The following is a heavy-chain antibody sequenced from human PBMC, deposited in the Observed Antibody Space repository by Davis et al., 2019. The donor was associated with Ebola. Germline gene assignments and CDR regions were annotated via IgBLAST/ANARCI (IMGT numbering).Heavy chain of an antibody. CDR2: ISGSGGTT. CDR3: AKDRDGYNPYFDY. Sequence: GESLKISCTDSVITFSSYAMTWVRQAPGKGLEWVSAISGSGGTTYYAGFVKGRFTVSRDNSKNTLYLQMNSLRAEDTAVYYCAKDRDGYNPYFDYWGQGTLVTVSS. CDR1: VITFSSYA. J-gene: IGHJ4*02. V-gene: IGHV3-23*01. D-gene: IGHD5-24*01.